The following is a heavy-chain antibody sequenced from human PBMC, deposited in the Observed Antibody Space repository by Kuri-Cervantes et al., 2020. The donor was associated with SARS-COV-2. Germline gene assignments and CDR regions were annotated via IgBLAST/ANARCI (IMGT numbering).Heavy chain of an antibody. CDR2: ISYDGSNK. CDR3: ARDPEYSSGWYERGYYFDY. Sequence: GGSLRLSCAASGFTLSSYGMQWVRQAPGKGLEWVAVISYDGSNKYYADSVKGRFTISRDNSKNTLYLQMNSPRAEDTAVYYCARDPEYSSGWYERGYYFDYWGQGTLVTVSS. D-gene: IGHD6-19*01. J-gene: IGHJ4*02. CDR1: GFTLSSYG. V-gene: IGHV3-30*03.